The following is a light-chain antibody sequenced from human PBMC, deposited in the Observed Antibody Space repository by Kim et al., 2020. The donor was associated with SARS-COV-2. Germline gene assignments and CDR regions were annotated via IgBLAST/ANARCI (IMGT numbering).Light chain of an antibody. CDR2: DAS. Sequence: ASVGDRVTITCRATQDISRWLAWYQQKPAKAPKLLIYDASTLQSGVPSRFSGSGSGTDFTLTISSLQPEDFTTYYCQQAYSFPITFGQGTRLEIK. J-gene: IGKJ5*01. CDR1: QDISRW. CDR3: QQAYSFPIT. V-gene: IGKV1-12*01.